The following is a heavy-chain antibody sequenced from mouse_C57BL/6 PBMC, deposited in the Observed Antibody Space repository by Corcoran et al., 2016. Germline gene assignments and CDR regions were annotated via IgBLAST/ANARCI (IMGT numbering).Heavy chain of an antibody. D-gene: IGHD2-4*01. J-gene: IGHJ3*01. CDR3: ARYDYDGDWFAY. CDR1: GYTFTDYY. Sequence: QVQLKQSGAELVRPGASVKLSCKASGYTFTDYYINWVKQRPGQGLEWIARIYPGSGNTYYNEKFKGKATLTAEKSSSTAYMQLSSLTSEDSAVYFCARYDYDGDWFAYWGQGTLVTVST. V-gene: IGHV1-76*01. CDR2: IYPGSGNT.